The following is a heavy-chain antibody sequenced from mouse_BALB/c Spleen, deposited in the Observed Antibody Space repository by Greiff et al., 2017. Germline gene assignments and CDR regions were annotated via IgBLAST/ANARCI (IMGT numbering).Heavy chain of an antibody. V-gene: IGHV1-14*01. J-gene: IGHJ4*01. CDR3: ARFYDYDVWGAMDY. D-gene: IGHD2-4*01. CDR2: INPYNDGT. Sequence: VQLKQSGPELVKPGASVKMSCKASGYTFTSYVMHWVKQKPGQGLEWIGYINPYNDGTKYNEKFKGKATLTSDKSSSTAYMELSSLTSEDSAVYYCARFYDYDVWGAMDYWGQGTSVTVSS. CDR1: GYTFTSYV.